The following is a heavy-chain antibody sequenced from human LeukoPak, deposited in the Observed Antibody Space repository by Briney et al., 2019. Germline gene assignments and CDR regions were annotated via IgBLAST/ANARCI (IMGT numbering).Heavy chain of an antibody. J-gene: IGHJ4*02. V-gene: IGHV3-21*01. CDR1: GFTFSSYS. CDR3: ARDGAYSSSWSISQLPADFDY. CDR2: ISSSSSYI. Sequence: PGGSLRLSCAASGFTFSSYSMNWVRQAPGKGLEWVSSISSSSSYIYYADSVKGRFTISRDNAKNSLYLQMNSLRAEDTAVYYCARDGAYSSSWSISQLPADFDYWGQGTLVTVSS. D-gene: IGHD6-13*01.